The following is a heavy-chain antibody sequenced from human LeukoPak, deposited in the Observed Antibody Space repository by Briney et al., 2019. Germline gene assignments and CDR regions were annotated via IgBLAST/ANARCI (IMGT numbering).Heavy chain of an antibody. D-gene: IGHD6-13*01. Sequence: SVKVSCTASGGTFSSYAISWVRQAPGQGLEWMGGIIPIVGTANYAQKVQGRVTITADESMSTVYMELSSLRSEDTAVYYCARLPLRRTAVGYYGMDVWGQGTTVTVSS. CDR2: IIPIVGTA. J-gene: IGHJ6*02. CDR3: ARLPLRRTAVGYYGMDV. V-gene: IGHV1-69*13. CDR1: GGTFSSYA.